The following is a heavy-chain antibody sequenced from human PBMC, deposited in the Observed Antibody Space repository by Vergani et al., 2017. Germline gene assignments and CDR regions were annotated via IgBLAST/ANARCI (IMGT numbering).Heavy chain of an antibody. D-gene: IGHD3-10*01. J-gene: IGHJ4*02. CDR1: VFSLSSHG. CDR3: ARWGDEKRLNS. Sequence: QVQLVESEGGVVQPGRSLRLSCVASVFSLSSHGMHWVRQAPGKGLEWVAVIWYDGSNKYYGDSVKGRFTISRDNSKNTLYLQMNSLGVEDTAVYYCARWGDEKRLNSWGQGTLVTVSS. V-gene: IGHV3-33*01. CDR2: IWYDGSNK.